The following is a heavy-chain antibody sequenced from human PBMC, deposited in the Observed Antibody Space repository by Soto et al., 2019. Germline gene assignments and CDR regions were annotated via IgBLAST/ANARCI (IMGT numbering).Heavy chain of an antibody. CDR2: ISGSGGST. Sequence: GGSLRLSCAASGFTFSSYAMSWVRQAPGKGLEWVSAISGSGGSTYYADSVKDRFTISRDNSKNTLYLQMNSLRAEDTAVYYCAKWGEQLVSYYFDYWGQGTLVTVSS. J-gene: IGHJ4*02. D-gene: IGHD6-6*01. CDR3: AKWGEQLVSYYFDY. V-gene: IGHV3-23*01. CDR1: GFTFSSYA.